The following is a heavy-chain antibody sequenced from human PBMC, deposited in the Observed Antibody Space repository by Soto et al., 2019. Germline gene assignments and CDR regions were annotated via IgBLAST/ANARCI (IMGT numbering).Heavy chain of an antibody. CDR2: IYYSGST. J-gene: IGHJ6*02. D-gene: IGHD6-13*01. V-gene: IGHV4-31*03. CDR3: ARISPTTIAAAGEYGMDV. CDR1: GGSISSGGYY. Sequence: SETLSLTCTVSGGSISSGGYYWSWIRQHPGKGLEWIGYIYYSGSTYYNPSLKSRVTISVDTSKNQFSLKLSSVTAADTAVYYCARISPTTIAAAGEYGMDVWGQGTTVTVSS.